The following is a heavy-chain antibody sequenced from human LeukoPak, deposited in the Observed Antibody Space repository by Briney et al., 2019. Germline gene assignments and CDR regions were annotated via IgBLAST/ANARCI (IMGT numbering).Heavy chain of an antibody. Sequence: GGSLRLSCAVSGFTFSDYGMHWVRQAPGKGLEWVSSISALDAFIYYAASLRGRFTISRDNAKNSLFLQLNSLRAEDTAVYYCARGGNYYGWYHFDYWGQGTLVTVSS. J-gene: IGHJ4*02. D-gene: IGHD3-10*01. V-gene: IGHV3-21*04. CDR3: ARGGNYYGWYHFDY. CDR1: GFTFSDYG. CDR2: ISALDAFI.